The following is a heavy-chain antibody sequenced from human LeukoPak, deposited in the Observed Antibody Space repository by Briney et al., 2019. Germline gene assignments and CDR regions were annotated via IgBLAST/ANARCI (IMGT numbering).Heavy chain of an antibody. CDR2: IKQDGSDK. CDR1: GFTFTKYW. D-gene: IGHD2-2*01. V-gene: IGHV3-7*01. Sequence: GGSLRLSCAASGFTFTKYWMTWVRQAPGKGLEWVGNIKQDGSDKNYMDSVKGRFTISRDNTKNSVYLQMSSLRAEDTAVYYCAREVGVPAAIHYYMDVWGKGTTVTVSS. CDR3: AREVGVPAAIHYYMDV. J-gene: IGHJ6*03.